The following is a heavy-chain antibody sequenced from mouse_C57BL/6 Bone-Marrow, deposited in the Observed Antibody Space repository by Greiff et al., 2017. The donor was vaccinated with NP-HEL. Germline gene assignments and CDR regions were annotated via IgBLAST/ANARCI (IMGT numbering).Heavy chain of an antibody. CDR2: IYPGSGST. Sequence: VKLMESGAELVKPGASVKMSCKASGYTFTSYWITWVKQRPGQGLEWIGDIYPGSGSTNYNEKFKSKATLTVDTSSSTAYMQLSSLTSEDSAVYYCARYPLMDYWGQGTSVTVSS. CDR3: ARYPLMDY. J-gene: IGHJ4*01. V-gene: IGHV1-55*01. CDR1: GYTFTSYW.